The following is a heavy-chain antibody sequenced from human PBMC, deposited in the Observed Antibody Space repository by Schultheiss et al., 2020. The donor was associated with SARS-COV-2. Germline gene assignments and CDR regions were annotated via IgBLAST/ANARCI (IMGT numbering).Heavy chain of an antibody. CDR3: ARAPSSIAAEGAFDI. Sequence: ASVKVSCKASGYTFTGYYMHWVRQAPGQGLEWMGIINPSGGSTSYAQKFQGRVTITADKSTSTAYMELRSLRSDDTAVYYCARAPSSIAAEGAFDIWGQGTMVTVSS. CDR1: GYTFTGYY. J-gene: IGHJ3*02. V-gene: IGHV1-46*01. D-gene: IGHD6-6*01. CDR2: INPSGGST.